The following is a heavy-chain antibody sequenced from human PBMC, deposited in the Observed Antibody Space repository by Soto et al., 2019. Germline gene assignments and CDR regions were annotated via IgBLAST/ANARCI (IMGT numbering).Heavy chain of an antibody. Sequence: GGSLRLSCTASGFTFGDYAMSWFRQAPGKGLEWVGFIRSKAYGWTTEYAASVKGRFTISRDDSKSIAYLQMNSLKTEDTAVYYCTRVPRSSWYPEYGMDVWGQGTTVTVSS. J-gene: IGHJ6*02. CDR1: GFTFGDYA. D-gene: IGHD6-13*01. V-gene: IGHV3-49*03. CDR3: TRVPRSSWYPEYGMDV. CDR2: IRSKAYGWTT.